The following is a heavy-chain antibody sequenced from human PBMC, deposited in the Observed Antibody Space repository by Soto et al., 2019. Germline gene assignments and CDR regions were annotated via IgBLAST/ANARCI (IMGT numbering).Heavy chain of an antibody. V-gene: IGHV3-30*18. CDR1: GFTFSSHG. Sequence: GGSLRLSCAASGFTFSSHGMHWVRQAPGKGLEWVAVISYDGSNKYYADSVKGRFTISRDNSKNTLYLQMNSLRAEDTAVYYCAKDRYGDHSFDGMDVWGQGTTVTVYS. J-gene: IGHJ6*02. D-gene: IGHD4-17*01. CDR3: AKDRYGDHSFDGMDV. CDR2: ISYDGSNK.